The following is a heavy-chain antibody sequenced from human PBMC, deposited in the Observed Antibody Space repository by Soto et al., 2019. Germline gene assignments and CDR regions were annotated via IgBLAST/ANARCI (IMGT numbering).Heavy chain of an antibody. D-gene: IGHD2-21*02. J-gene: IGHJ4*02. CDR1: GFSFSSLA. CDR2: ISGRGVDT. Sequence: GGSLRLSCAASGFSFSSLAMSWVRQAPGKGLEWVSSISGRGVDTLYADSVKGRFTISSYNSRNTLYLQVNSMRAEDTAVYYCAKYQTDVTLFDYWGQGTLVTVSS. CDR3: AKYQTDVTLFDY. V-gene: IGHV3-23*01.